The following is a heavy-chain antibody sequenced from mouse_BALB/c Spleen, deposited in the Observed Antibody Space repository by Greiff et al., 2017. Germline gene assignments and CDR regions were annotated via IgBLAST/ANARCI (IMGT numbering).Heavy chain of an antibody. Sequence: QVQLQQPGAELVKPGASVKLSCKASGYTFTSYWMHWVKQRPGQGLEWIGEINPSNGRTNYNEKFKSKATLTVDKSSSTAYMQLSSLTSEDSAVYYCARSGMITTWNAMDYWGQGTSVTVSA. CDR3: ARSGMITTWNAMDY. V-gene: IGHV1S81*02. J-gene: IGHJ4*01. CDR2: INPSNGRT. CDR1: GYTFTSYW. D-gene: IGHD2-4*01.